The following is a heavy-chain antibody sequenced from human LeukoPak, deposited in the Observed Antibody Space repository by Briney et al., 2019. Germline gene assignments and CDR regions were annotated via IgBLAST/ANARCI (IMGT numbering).Heavy chain of an antibody. V-gene: IGHV3-48*02. J-gene: IGHJ4*02. CDR2: ISSNSSTI. D-gene: IGHD2-15*01. CDR3: AREDPLYCSGGSCYFDELDY. CDR1: GFTFSSYS. Sequence: GGSLRLSCGASGFTFSSYSLTCVGEPPGKGSECVLYISSNSSTIYYADSVKGRFTISRDNAKNSLYLQMNSLRDEDTAVYYCAREDPLYCSGGSCYFDELDYWGQGTLVTVSS.